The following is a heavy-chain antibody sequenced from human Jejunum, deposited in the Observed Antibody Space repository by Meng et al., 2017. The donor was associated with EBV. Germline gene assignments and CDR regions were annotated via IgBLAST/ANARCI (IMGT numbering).Heavy chain of an antibody. Sequence: QLQLQESGPGLVKPSGXLSLTCAVSGDSITERNSWSWVRQTPGKGLEWIGEIYHNGGTNYNPSLKSRVTISVDKSKNEISLKLRSVTAADTAVYYCARWAFIYSYGFVHWGQGTLVRLL. CDR2: IYHNGGT. J-gene: IGHJ4*02. CDR3: ARWAFIYSYGFVH. V-gene: IGHV4-4*02. CDR1: GDSITERNS. D-gene: IGHD5-18*01.